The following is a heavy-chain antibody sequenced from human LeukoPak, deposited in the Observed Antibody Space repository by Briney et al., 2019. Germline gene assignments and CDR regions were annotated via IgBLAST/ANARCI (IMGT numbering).Heavy chain of an antibody. CDR2: INPNSGGT. J-gene: IGHJ6*03. CDR1: GYTFTNYY. CDR3: ARGSRFRGSGYYYYYMDV. Sequence: ASVKVSCKASGYTFTNYYMHWVRQAPGQGLEWMGWINPNSGGTNYAQKFQGRVTMTRDTSISTAYMELSRLRSDDTAVYYCARGSRFRGSGYYYYYMDVWGKGTTVTVSS. D-gene: IGHD3-10*01. V-gene: IGHV1-2*02.